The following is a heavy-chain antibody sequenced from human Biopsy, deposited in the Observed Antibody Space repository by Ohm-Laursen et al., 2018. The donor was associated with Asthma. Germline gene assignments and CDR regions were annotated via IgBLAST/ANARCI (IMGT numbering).Heavy chain of an antibody. J-gene: IGHJ3*02. D-gene: IGHD1-1*01. CDR3: VRDGTDDAFDI. CDR1: GFSFSNFA. CDR2: ISKDANTQ. Sequence: SLRLSCTASGFSFSNFAIHWVRQAPGKGLEWVGVISKDANTQDYADSVKGRFTMARDNSKNTLDLQMNSLREEDTAVYYCVRDGTDDAFDIWGQGTVVSVSS. V-gene: IGHV3-30*01.